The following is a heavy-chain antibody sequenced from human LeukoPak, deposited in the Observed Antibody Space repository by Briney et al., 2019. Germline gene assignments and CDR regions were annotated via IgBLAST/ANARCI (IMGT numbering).Heavy chain of an antibody. V-gene: IGHV4-39*01. CDR3: ARLYCSGGSCYSGLGSADY. D-gene: IGHD2-15*01. CDR1: GASISSSSNY. Sequence: SETLSLTCTVSGASISSSSNYWGWIRQPPGKGLEWIGSTYYSGSTYYNPSLKSRVTISVDTSKNQFSLKLSSVTAADTAMYYCARLYCSGGSCYSGLGSADYWGQGTLVTVAS. J-gene: IGHJ4*02. CDR2: TYYSGST.